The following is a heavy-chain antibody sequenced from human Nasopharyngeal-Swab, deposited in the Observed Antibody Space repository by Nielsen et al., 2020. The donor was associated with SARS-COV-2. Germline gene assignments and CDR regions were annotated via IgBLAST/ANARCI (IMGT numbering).Heavy chain of an antibody. J-gene: IGHJ4*02. CDR3: AKICGGSGGSCSIDY. V-gene: IGHV3-23*01. D-gene: IGHD2-15*01. CDR2: ISGSGGST. CDR1: GFTFSPYT. Sequence: GESLKISCATSGFTFSPYTMTWVRQAPGKGLEWVSAISGSGGSTYYADSVKGRFTISRDNSKNTLYLQMNSLRAEDTAVYYCAKICGGSGGSCSIDYWGQGTLVTVSS.